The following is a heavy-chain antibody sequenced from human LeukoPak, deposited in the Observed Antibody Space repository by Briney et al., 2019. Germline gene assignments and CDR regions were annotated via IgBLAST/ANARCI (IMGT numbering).Heavy chain of an antibody. CDR3: ARDGGSSGWSGWFDP. Sequence: GASVKVSCKASGYTFTSYYMHWVRQAPGQGLEWMGIINPSGGSTSYAQKFQGRVTMTRDMSTSTVYMELSSLRAEDTAVYYCARDGGSSGWSGWFDPWGQGTLVTVSS. CDR2: INPSGGST. CDR1: GYTFTSYY. J-gene: IGHJ5*02. D-gene: IGHD6-19*01. V-gene: IGHV1-46*01.